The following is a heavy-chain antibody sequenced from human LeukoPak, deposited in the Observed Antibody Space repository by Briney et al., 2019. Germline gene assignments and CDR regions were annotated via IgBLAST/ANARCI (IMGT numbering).Heavy chain of an antibody. J-gene: IGHJ4*02. Sequence: SETLSLTCTVSGGSISSGDYYWSWIRQPPGKGLEWIGYIYYSGSTYYNPSLKSRVTISVDTSKNQFSLKLSSVTAADTAVYYCAREFSALLWFGETSYYFDYWGRGTLVTVSS. D-gene: IGHD3-10*01. CDR3: AREFSALLWFGETSYYFDY. V-gene: IGHV4-30-4*01. CDR2: IYYSGST. CDR1: GGSISSGDYY.